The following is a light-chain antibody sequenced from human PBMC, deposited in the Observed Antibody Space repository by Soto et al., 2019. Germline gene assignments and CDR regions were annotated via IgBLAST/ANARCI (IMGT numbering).Light chain of an antibody. CDR3: SSYTSSSTYV. CDR1: SSDVGGFNY. CDR2: EVS. J-gene: IGLJ1*01. V-gene: IGLV2-14*01. Sequence: QSVLTQPASVSGSPGQSITISCTGTSSDVGGFNYVSWYQQYPGKAPKLIIYEVSSRPSGVSNRFSGSKSGNTASLTISGLQAEDEADYYCSSYTSSSTYVFGTGTKVTVL.